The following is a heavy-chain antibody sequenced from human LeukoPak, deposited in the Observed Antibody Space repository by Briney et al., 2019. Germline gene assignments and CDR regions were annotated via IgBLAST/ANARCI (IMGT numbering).Heavy chain of an antibody. V-gene: IGHV3-53*04. D-gene: IGHD4-17*01. Sequence: GGSLRLSCAASGFTVSSNYMSWVRQAPGKGLEWVSVIYSGGSTYYADSVKGRFTTSRHNSKNTLYLQMNSLRAEDTAVYYCARDRTAPYGMDVWGQGTTVTVSS. CDR2: IYSGGST. J-gene: IGHJ6*02. CDR3: ARDRTAPYGMDV. CDR1: GFTVSSNY.